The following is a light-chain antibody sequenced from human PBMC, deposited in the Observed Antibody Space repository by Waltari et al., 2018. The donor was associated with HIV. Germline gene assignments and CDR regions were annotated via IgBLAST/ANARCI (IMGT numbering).Light chain of an antibody. CDR1: SSDVGSYNL. CDR2: EGS. CDR3: CSYAGNSTFVV. Sequence: QSALTQPASVSGSPGQSITISCTGTSSDVGSYNLVSWYQQHPGKAPKLMIYEGSKWPSGVSNRFSGSKSGNTASLTISGLQAEDETDYYCCSYAGNSTFVVFGGGTKLTVL. V-gene: IGLV2-23*03. J-gene: IGLJ2*01.